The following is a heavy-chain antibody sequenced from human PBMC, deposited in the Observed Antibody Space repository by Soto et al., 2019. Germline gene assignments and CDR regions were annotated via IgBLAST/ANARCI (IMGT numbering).Heavy chain of an antibody. J-gene: IGHJ6*02. D-gene: IGHD7-27*01. V-gene: IGHV3-23*01. CDR1: GFTFSSYA. CDR2: ISGSGGST. CDR3: XNPKLGQPDYYYGMDV. Sequence: GGSLRLSCAASGFTFSSYAMSWVRQAPGKGLEWVSAISGSGGSTYYADSVKGRFTISRDNSKNTLYLXMNXLXXXDXAVXXXXNPKLGQPDYYYGMDVWGQGTTXTV.